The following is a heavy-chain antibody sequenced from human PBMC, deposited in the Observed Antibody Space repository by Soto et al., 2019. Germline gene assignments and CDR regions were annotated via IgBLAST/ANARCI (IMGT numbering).Heavy chain of an antibody. V-gene: IGHV2-5*02. J-gene: IGHJ5*02. CDR1: GFSLSTSGVG. D-gene: IGHD3-22*01. CDR3: AHSLIGYYYDSSGSNWCDP. Sequence: QITLKESGPTLVKPTQTLTLTCTFSGFSLSTSGVGVGWIRQPPGKALEWLALIYWDDDKRYSPSLKSRLTTTTDTPKTXVXFTMTTMDPVDTATYYCAHSLIGYYYDSSGSNWCDPWGQGTLVTVSS. CDR2: IYWDDDK.